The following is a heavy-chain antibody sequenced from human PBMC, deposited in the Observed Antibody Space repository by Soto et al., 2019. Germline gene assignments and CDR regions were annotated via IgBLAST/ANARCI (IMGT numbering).Heavy chain of an antibody. V-gene: IGHV4-59*08. CDR2: IYYSGST. CDR3: ARRIAAAGDFDY. CDR1: GGSISSYY. D-gene: IGHD6-13*01. Sequence: SETLSLTCTVSGGSISSYYWSWIRQPPGKGLEWIGYIYYSGSTNYNPSLKSRVTISVDTSKNQFSLKLSSVTAADTAVYYCARRIAAAGDFDYWGQGTLVTVSS. J-gene: IGHJ4*02.